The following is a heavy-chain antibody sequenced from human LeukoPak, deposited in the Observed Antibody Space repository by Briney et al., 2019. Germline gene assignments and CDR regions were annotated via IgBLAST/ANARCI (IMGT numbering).Heavy chain of an antibody. Sequence: GRSLRLSCAASGFTFNIYGMHWVRQAPGKGREWVALISYDGSKEDYADSVKGRFTISRDNSKNTLSLRMNSLRPEDTAVYYCAKYPAALVYSYYGMDVWGQGTTVTVSS. CDR3: AKYPAALVYSYYGMDV. J-gene: IGHJ6*02. CDR1: GFTFNIYG. V-gene: IGHV3-30*18. D-gene: IGHD5-18*01. CDR2: ISYDGSKE.